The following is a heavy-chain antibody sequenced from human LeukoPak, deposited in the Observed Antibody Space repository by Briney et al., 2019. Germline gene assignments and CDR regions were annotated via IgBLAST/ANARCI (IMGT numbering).Heavy chain of an antibody. CDR2: INKNGGDQ. D-gene: IGHD3-22*01. CDR3: TTYYDSGPSKD. J-gene: IGHJ4*02. V-gene: IGHV3-7*05. Sequence: GSLRLSCAASGFSFSSFWMTWVRQAPGKGLEWVANINKNGGDQYYGDSVKGRFTISRDNTKNSLYLQMNSLRAEDTAMYYCTTYYDSGPSKDWGQGTLVTISS. CDR1: GFSFSSFW.